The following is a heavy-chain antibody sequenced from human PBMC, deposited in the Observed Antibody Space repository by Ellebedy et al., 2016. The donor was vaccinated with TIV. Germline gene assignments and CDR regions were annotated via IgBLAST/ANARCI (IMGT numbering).Heavy chain of an antibody. CDR1: GYTLTELS. CDR3: ARDPKGPRGFGAYGMDV. J-gene: IGHJ6*02. Sequence: ASVKVSXXVSGYTLTELSMHWVRQAPGKGLEWMGGFDPEDGETIYAQKFQGRVTMTEDTSTDTAYMELSSLRSEDTAVYYCARDPKGPRGFGAYGMDVWGQGTTVTVSS. D-gene: IGHD3-10*01. V-gene: IGHV1-24*01. CDR2: FDPEDGET.